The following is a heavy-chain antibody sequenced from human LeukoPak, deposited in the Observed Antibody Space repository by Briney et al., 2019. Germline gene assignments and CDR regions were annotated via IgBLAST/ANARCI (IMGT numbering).Heavy chain of an antibody. D-gene: IGHD3-10*01. CDR1: GGSISSYY. J-gene: IGHJ4*02. CDR2: IYYSGST. Sequence: PSETLSLTCSISGGSISSYYWSSIRQPPGKGLEWIGYIYYSGSTNYNPSLKSRVTISVDTSKNQFSLKLSSVTAADTAVYYCARDPRGSGTDYWGQGTLVTVSS. V-gene: IGHV4-59*01. CDR3: ARDPRGSGTDY.